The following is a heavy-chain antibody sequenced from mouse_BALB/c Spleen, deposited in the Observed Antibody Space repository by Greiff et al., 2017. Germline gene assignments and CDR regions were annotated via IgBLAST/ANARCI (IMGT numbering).Heavy chain of an antibody. D-gene: IGHD2-1*01. V-gene: IGHV5-4*02. CDR1: GFTFSDYY. CDR3: ARAEALLYAMDY. J-gene: IGHJ4*01. Sequence: EVQLVESGGGLVKPGGSLKLSCAASGFTFSDYYMYWVRQTQEKRLEWVATISDGGSYTYYPDSVKGRFTISRDNAKNNLYLQMSSLKSEDTAMYYCARAEALLYAMDYWGQGTSVTVSS. CDR2: ISDGGSYT.